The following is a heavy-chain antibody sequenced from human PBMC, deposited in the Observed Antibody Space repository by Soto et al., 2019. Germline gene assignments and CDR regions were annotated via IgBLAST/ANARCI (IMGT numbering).Heavy chain of an antibody. V-gene: IGHV4-59*01. CDR3: ARDPYI. CDR1: GGSISSYY. Sequence: QVQLQESGPGLVKPSETLSLTCTVSGGSISSYYWSWIRQPPGKGLEWIGYIYYSGSTNYNPSLKCRVTISVDTSKNQFSLKLSSVAAADTAVYYCARDPYIWGQGTMVTVSS. J-gene: IGHJ3*02. CDR2: IYYSGST.